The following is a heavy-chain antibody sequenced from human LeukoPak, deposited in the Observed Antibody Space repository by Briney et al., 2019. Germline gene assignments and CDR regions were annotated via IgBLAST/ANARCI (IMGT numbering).Heavy chain of an antibody. CDR2: IRPEGTDK. CDR1: GFTFSSYA. V-gene: IGHV3-7*01. D-gene: IGHD3-10*01. J-gene: IGHJ4*02. CDR3: ARDYYASGSHDY. Sequence: EPGGSLRLSCAASGFTFSSYAMSWVRQAPGMGLEWVGNIRPEGTDKYYGDSVKGRFTISRDNAKNSLYLQMNSLRAEDTAVYYCARDYYASGSHDYWGQGTLVTVSS.